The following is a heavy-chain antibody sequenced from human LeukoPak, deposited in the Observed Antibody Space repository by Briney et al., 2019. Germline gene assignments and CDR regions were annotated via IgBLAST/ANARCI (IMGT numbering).Heavy chain of an antibody. CDR1: GYSLTSYW. Sequence: PGESLKISCKGSGYSLTSYWFSWVRQMPGKGLEWVGRIGPSDSYTNYSPSFQGHVTLSANKSISPAYLQWSSLKASDTAMYYCARQSTRGMVDTDYDYWGQGTLVTVSS. J-gene: IGHJ4*02. CDR3: ARQSTRGMVDTDYDY. D-gene: IGHD5-18*01. CDR2: IGPSDSYT. V-gene: IGHV5-10-1*01.